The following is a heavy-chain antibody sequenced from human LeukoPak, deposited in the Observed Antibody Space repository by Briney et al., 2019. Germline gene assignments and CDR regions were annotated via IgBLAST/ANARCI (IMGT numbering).Heavy chain of an antibody. CDR3: ARDFSRGLRFLEYSPRGMDV. Sequence: RPSETLSLTCTVSGGSISSSSYYWGWIRQPPGKGLEWIGSIYYSGSTYYNPSLKSRVTISVDTSKNQFSLKLSSVTAADTAVYYCARDFSRGLRFLEYSPRGMDVWGQGTTVTVSS. V-gene: IGHV4-39*07. D-gene: IGHD3-3*01. CDR1: GGSISSSSYY. CDR2: IYYSGST. J-gene: IGHJ6*02.